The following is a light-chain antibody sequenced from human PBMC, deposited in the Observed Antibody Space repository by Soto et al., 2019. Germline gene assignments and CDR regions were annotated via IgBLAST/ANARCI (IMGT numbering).Light chain of an antibody. Sequence: EIVMTQSPATLSVSPGASYTLSCRASQSVGSDLVWYRQKPGQANRLLIHTTSIRATDIPDRFSGSGSGTDFTLTINSLQSEDFAVYYCQRYNNWPLTVGGGNKVDNK. CDR3: QRYNNWPLT. CDR2: TTS. V-gene: IGKV3D-15*01. CDR1: QSVGSD. J-gene: IGKJ4*01.